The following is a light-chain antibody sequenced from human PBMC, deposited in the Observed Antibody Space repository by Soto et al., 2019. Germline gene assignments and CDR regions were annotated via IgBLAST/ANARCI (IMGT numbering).Light chain of an antibody. CDR3: QQYGSSLWT. J-gene: IGKJ1*01. Sequence: EIVLTQSPATLSLSPGKRATLSCRASQSVSSSYLAWYQQKPGQAPRILIYGASSRATGIPDRFSCSGSGTDLTLTISRLEPEDFAVYYCQQYGSSLWTFGQGTKVDIK. CDR2: GAS. CDR1: QSVSSSY. V-gene: IGKV3-20*01.